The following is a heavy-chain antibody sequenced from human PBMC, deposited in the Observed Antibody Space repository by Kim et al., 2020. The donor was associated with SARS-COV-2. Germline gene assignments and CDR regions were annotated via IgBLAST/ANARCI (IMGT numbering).Heavy chain of an antibody. CDR1: GFTFDDYA. V-gene: IGHV3-9*01. CDR3: AKDEWFGERDYYGMDV. D-gene: IGHD3-10*01. CDR2: ISWNSGSI. J-gene: IGHJ6*02. Sequence: GGSLRLSCAASGFTFDDYAMHWVRQAPGKGLEWVSGISWNSGSIGYADSVKGRFTISRDNAKNSLYLQMNSLRAEDTALYYCAKDEWFGERDYYGMDVWGQGTTVTVSS.